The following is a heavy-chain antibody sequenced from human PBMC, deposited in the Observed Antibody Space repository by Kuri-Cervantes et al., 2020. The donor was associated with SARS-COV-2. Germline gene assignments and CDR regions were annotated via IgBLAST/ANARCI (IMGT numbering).Heavy chain of an antibody. CDR1: GFTVSSYA. D-gene: IGHD6-13*01. CDR3: ARDLLGVLGIDAFDI. CDR2: ISYDGSNK. V-gene: IGHV3-30*03. Sequence: GGSLRLSGAASGFTVSSYAMHWVRQAPGKGLEWVALISYDGSNKYYADSVKGRFTISRDNSKNTLYLQMNSLRAEDTAVYYCARDLLGVLGIDAFDIWGQGTMVTVSS. J-gene: IGHJ3*02.